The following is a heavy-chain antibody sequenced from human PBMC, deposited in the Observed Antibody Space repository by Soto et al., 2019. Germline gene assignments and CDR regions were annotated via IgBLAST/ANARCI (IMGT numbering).Heavy chain of an antibody. J-gene: IGHJ3*02. CDR2: IYSGGST. D-gene: IGHD2-2*01. CDR1: GFTVSSNY. Sequence: GGSLRLSCAASGFTVSSNYMSWVRQAPGKGLEWVSVIYSGGSTYYADSVKGGFTISRDNSKNTLYLQMNSLRAEDTAVYYCASGKPDIVVVPAAYHPGAFDIWGQGTMVTVSS. CDR3: ASGKPDIVVVPAAYHPGAFDI. V-gene: IGHV3-66*01.